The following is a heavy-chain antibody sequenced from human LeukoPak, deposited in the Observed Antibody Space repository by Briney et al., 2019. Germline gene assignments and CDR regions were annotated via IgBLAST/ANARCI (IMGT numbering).Heavy chain of an antibody. Sequence: ASVKVSCKASGYTFTGYYMHWVRQAPGQGLEWMGWINPNSGGTNYAQKFQGRVTMTRDTSISTAYMELSRLRSDDTAVYYCARSEIPSKSPFDIWGQGTMVTVSP. CDR3: ARSEIPSKSPFDI. CDR2: INPNSGGT. J-gene: IGHJ3*02. CDR1: GYTFTGYY. V-gene: IGHV1-2*02.